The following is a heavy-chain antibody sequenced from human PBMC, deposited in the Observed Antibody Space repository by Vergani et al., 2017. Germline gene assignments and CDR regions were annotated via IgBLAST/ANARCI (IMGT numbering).Heavy chain of an antibody. Sequence: QVQLQESGPGLVKPSETLSLTCTVSGCSISSYYWSWIRQPPGQGLEWIGYIYYSGSTNYNPSLKSRVTISVDTSKNQFSLKLSSVTAADTAVYYCARVDGFRGFGGVMDWGQGTLVTVSS. V-gene: IGHV4-59*01. CDR3: ARVDGFRGFGGVMD. CDR1: GCSISSYY. J-gene: IGHJ4*02. CDR2: IYYSGST. D-gene: IGHD3-16*01.